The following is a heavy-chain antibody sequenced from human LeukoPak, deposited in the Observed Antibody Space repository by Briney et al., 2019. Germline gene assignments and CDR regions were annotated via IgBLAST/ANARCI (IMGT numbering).Heavy chain of an antibody. Sequence: GGSLRLSCAASGFTFSSYAMNWVRQAPGKGLEWVSAISGSGGSTYYADSVKGRFTISRDNSKNTLYLQMNSLRAEDTAVYYCAKDPRAWTPGSAFDYWGQGTLVTVSS. D-gene: IGHD1-14*01. J-gene: IGHJ4*02. V-gene: IGHV3-23*01. CDR1: GFTFSSYA. CDR2: ISGSGGST. CDR3: AKDPRAWTPGSAFDY.